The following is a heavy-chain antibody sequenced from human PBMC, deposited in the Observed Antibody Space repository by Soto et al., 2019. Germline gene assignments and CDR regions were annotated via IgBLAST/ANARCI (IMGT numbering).Heavy chain of an antibody. V-gene: IGHV1-18*01. D-gene: IGHD2-2*01. CDR2: ISAYNCNT. CDR3: AGGMVVVPAAMSRYYGMDV. CDR1: GYTCTSYG. Sequence: QVQLVQSGAEVKKPGASVKVSCKASGYTCTSYGISWVRQAPGQGLEWMGWISAYNCNTNYAQKLQGRVTMTTDTSAGPAYMELRSLRADDTDVYYCAGGMVVVPAAMSRYYGMDVWGQGTTVTVS. J-gene: IGHJ6*02.